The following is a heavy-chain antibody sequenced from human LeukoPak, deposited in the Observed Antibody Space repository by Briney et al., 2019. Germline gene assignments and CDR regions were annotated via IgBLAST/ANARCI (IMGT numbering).Heavy chain of an antibody. D-gene: IGHD3-16*01. CDR3: ARGRGIVDY. CDR1: GGSISSYY. Sequence: SETLSLTCTVSGGSISSYYWSWIRQPPGKGLEWIGYIYYSGSTNYNPSLKSRVTISVDTSKNQFSLKLSSVTAADTAVYYCARGRGIVDYWGQGTLVTVSS. V-gene: IGHV4-59*12. CDR2: IYYSGST. J-gene: IGHJ4*02.